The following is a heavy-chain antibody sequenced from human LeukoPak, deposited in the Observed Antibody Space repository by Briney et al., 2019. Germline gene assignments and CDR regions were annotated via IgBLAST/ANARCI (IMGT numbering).Heavy chain of an antibody. J-gene: IGHJ6*02. CDR1: GYTFTSYD. D-gene: IGHD2-2*01. CDR2: ISPNSGNT. Sequence: ASVKVSCKASGYTFTSYDINWVRQATGQGLEWMGWISPNSGNTCYAQNVQGRVTMTRNTSIRTAYMELTRLRSEATAVYYCARYIVVVPAAMGGGYYYYYGMAVWGQGTTVTVSS. CDR3: ARYIVVVPAAMGGGYYYYYGMAV. V-gene: IGHV1-8*01.